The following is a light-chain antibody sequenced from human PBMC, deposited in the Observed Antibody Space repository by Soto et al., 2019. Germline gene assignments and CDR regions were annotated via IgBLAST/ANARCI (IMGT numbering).Light chain of an antibody. CDR2: AVS. CDR1: SSDVGGYNH. V-gene: IGLV2-14*01. CDR3: CSYTSLSTVV. J-gene: IGLJ2*01. Sequence: QSALTQPASVSGSPGQSITISCTGTSSDVGGYNHVSWYQHSPGKAPKLILFAVSDRPSGVSHRFSGSESGSTASLTISGLQAEDEADYYCCSYTSLSTVVFGGGTKVTVL.